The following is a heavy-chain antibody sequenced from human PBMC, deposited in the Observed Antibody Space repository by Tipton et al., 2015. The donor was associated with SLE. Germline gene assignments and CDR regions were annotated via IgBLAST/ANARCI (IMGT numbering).Heavy chain of an antibody. CDR1: GFTFSSYS. D-gene: IGHD6-13*01. CDR3: ARGKAAGRVYFDY. J-gene: IGHJ4*02. V-gene: IGHV3-21*01. CDR2: ISSSSSYI. Sequence: SLRLSCAASGFTFSSYSMNWVRQAPGKGLEWVSSISSSSSYIYYADSVKGRFTISRDNAKNSLYLQMNSLRAEDTAVYYCARGKAAGRVYFDYWGQGTLVTVSS.